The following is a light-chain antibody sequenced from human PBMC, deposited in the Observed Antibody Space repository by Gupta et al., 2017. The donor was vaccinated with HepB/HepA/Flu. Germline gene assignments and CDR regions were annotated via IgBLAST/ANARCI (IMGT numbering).Light chain of an antibody. Sequence: DIQMTQSPSTLSASVGDRVTITCRASQSISSWLAWYQQKPGKAPKLLIYKASSLESGVPSRFSGSGSGIEFTLTISSLQPDDFATYDCQQYNSYSPLTFGGGTKVEIK. J-gene: IGKJ4*01. CDR3: QQYNSYSPLT. V-gene: IGKV1-5*03. CDR2: KAS. CDR1: QSISSW.